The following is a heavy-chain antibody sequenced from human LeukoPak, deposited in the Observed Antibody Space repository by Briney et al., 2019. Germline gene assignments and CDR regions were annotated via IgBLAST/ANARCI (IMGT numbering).Heavy chain of an antibody. CDR2: ISGSGGST. Sequence: GGSLRLSCAASGFTFSSYAMSLVRQAPGKGLEWVSAISGSGGSTYYADSVKGRFTISRDNSKNTLYLQMNGLRAEDTALYYCAKYYYDSSGYYHPFDPWGQGTLVTVSS. V-gene: IGHV3-23*01. D-gene: IGHD3-22*01. CDR1: GFTFSSYA. CDR3: AKYYYDSSGYYHPFDP. J-gene: IGHJ5*02.